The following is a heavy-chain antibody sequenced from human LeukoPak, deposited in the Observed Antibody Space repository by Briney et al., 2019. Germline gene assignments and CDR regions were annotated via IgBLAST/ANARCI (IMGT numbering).Heavy chain of an antibody. J-gene: IGHJ3*02. V-gene: IGHV4-34*01. CDR2: INHSGST. CDR1: GGSFSGYY. Sequence: PSETLSLTCAVHGGSFSGYYWSWIRQPPGKGLEWIGEINHSGSTNYNPSLKSRVTISVDTSKNQFSLKLSSVTAADTAVYYCARRKRPRLNGNRVVAATSRRYDAFDIWGQGTMVTVSS. CDR3: ARRKRPRLNGNRVVAATSRRYDAFDI. D-gene: IGHD2-15*01.